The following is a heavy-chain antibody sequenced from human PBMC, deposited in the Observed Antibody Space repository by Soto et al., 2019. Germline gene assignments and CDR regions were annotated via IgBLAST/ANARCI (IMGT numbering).Heavy chain of an antibody. J-gene: IGHJ3*02. CDR1: GGSISSYY. V-gene: IGHV4-59*01. CDR3: ARVSFGGSSIASQIDAFDI. Sequence: SETLSLTCTVSGGSISSYYWSWIRQPPGKGLEWIGYIYYSGSTNYNPSLKSRVTISVDTSKNQFSLKLSSVTAADTAVYYCARVSFGGSSIASQIDAFDIWGQGTMVTVSS. CDR2: IYYSGST. D-gene: IGHD6-6*01.